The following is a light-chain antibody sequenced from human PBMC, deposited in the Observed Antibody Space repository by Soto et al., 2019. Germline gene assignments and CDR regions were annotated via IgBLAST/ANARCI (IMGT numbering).Light chain of an antibody. Sequence: DIQMTQSPSSLSASVGDRVTITCRASQSISNYVDWYQQKPGKAPKPLIYGASSLQSGVPSRFSGSGSGTDFTLTISSLQPEDFATYYCQQSYSNRITFGGGTKVEIK. CDR1: QSISNY. J-gene: IGKJ4*01. CDR3: QQSYSNRIT. V-gene: IGKV1-39*01. CDR2: GAS.